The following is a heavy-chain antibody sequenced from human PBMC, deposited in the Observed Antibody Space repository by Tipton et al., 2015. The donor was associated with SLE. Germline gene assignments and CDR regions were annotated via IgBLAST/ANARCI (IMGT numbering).Heavy chain of an antibody. CDR2: IVYRGNT. D-gene: IGHD3-10*01. Sequence: TLSLSCTVSGGAISSDDYYWTWIRQHPGKGLEWIGHIVYRGNTHYNTSLKSRVTISVDPSKNHFSLKLNSVTAADTAVYFCARRAIHGGAYHFDYWGQGSRVTVSS. V-gene: IGHV4-31*03. J-gene: IGHJ4*02. CDR3: ARRAIHGGAYHFDY. CDR1: GGAISSDDYY.